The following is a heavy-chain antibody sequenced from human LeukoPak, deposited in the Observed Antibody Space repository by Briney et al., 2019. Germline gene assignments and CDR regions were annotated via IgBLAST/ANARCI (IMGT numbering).Heavy chain of an antibody. CDR2: ISNDGSKT. V-gene: IGHV3-30-3*01. CDR1: GITFWSYA. CDR3: ARDLSKNYYYYYGMDV. Sequence: GGSLRLSCAASGITFWSYAMHWARQIPGKGLEGVAVISNDGSKTYHADSVKGRFTISRDNAKNSLYLQMNSLRAEDTAVYYCARDLSKNYYYYYGMDVWGQGTTVTVSS. J-gene: IGHJ6*02.